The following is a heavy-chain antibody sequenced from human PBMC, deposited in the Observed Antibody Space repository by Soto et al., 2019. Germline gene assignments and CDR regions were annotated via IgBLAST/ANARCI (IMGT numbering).Heavy chain of an antibody. Sequence: GGSLRLSCAVSGFPFSPYSMNWVRQSPGKGLEWISYISSGGDTIYYADSVRGRFTVSRDNTKNSLYLQMDSLRDEDTAVYYCAGDRSTIYGVVTPIDYWGQGNMVTVSS. J-gene: IGHJ4*02. CDR1: GFPFSPYS. CDR3: AGDRSTIYGVVTPIDY. D-gene: IGHD3-3*01. V-gene: IGHV3-48*02. CDR2: ISSGGDTI.